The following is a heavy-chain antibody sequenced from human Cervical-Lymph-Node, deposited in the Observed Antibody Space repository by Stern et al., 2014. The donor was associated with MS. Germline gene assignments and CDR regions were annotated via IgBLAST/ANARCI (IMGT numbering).Heavy chain of an antibody. J-gene: IGHJ6*02. Sequence: QVQLVQSGAEVKKPGASVKVSCKASGYTLIRYSMHWVRQAPGQRPEWMGWIIPRNGNTKYSQTFQGSVTISRDSSATTAYMDLRSLRSEDTAVYYCARVRDCTTAGCPPSYYYGMDVWGQGTTVIVSS. CDR1: GYTLIRYS. CDR2: IIPRNGNT. V-gene: IGHV1-3*01. D-gene: IGHD2-8*01. CDR3: ARVRDCTTAGCPPSYYYGMDV.